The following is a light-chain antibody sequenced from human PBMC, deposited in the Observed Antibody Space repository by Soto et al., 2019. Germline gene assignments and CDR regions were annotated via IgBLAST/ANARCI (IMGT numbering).Light chain of an antibody. CDR1: SSDVGGYNY. V-gene: IGLV2-14*01. J-gene: IGLJ1*01. CDR2: EVS. Sequence: QSALTQPASVSGSPGQSITISCTGTSSDVGGYNYVSWYQQLPGKAPKLMIYEVSNRPSGVSNRFSGSKSDNTASLTISGLQAEDEADYYCSSSTSSIYVFGNGTKVTVL. CDR3: SSSTSSIYV.